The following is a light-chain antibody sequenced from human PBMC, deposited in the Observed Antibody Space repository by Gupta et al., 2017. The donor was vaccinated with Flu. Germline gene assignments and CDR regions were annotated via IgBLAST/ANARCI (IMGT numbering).Light chain of an antibody. CDR1: QDINRW. Sequence: DIQMTQSPSSVSASVGDRVTFTCRASQDINRWLAWYQQKPGKAPKLLIYAASSLQSGVPSRCSGSGSGTDFNLTITSLQQEDFATYYCQQANSFPPWTFGQGTKVEMK. V-gene: IGKV1-12*01. J-gene: IGKJ1*01. CDR3: QQANSFPPWT. CDR2: AAS.